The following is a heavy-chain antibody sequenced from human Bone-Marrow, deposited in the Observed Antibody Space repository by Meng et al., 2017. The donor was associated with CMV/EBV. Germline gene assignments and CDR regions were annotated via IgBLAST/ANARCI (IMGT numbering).Heavy chain of an antibody. CDR2: ITPIFGTP. V-gene: IGHV1-69*05. Sequence: SVKVSCKASGGSFSNYIISWVRQAPGQGLEWMGGITPIFGTPNYAQKFQGRVTITTDESTSTAYLELSSLRSEDTAVYYCARGDYHEGAGYYYYYYGMDVWGQGTTVTVSS. J-gene: IGHJ6*02. D-gene: IGHD1-26*01. CDR3: ARGDYHEGAGYYYYYYGMDV. CDR1: GGSFSNYI.